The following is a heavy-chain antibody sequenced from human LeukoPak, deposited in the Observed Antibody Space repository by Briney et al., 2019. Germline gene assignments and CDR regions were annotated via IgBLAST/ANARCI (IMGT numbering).Heavy chain of an antibody. CDR3: ARQGTMTAFNY. D-gene: IGHD4-17*01. CDR2: IYYTGST. V-gene: IGHV4-39*01. CDR1: GCSINTRHYF. Sequence: SETLSLTCTVSGCSINTRHYFWGWIRQPPGKGLEWIGSIYYTGSTYYNPSLKSRVTMSMDTSKNQFSLKLSSVTAADTAVYYCARQGTMTAFNYWGQGTLVTVSS. J-gene: IGHJ4*02.